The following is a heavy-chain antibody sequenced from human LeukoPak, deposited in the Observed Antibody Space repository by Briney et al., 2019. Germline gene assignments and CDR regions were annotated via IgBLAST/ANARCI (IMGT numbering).Heavy chain of an antibody. CDR3: AREEDRSSSSGLVFDY. V-gene: IGHV3-33*01. CDR1: GFTFSSYG. J-gene: IGHJ4*02. CDR2: IWYDGSNK. Sequence: GGSLRLSCAASGFTFSSYGMHWVRQAPGKGLEWVAVIWYDGSNKYYADSVKGRFTISRDNSKSTLYLQMNSLRAEDTAVYYCAREEDRSSSSGLVFDYWGQGTLVTVSS. D-gene: IGHD6-6*01.